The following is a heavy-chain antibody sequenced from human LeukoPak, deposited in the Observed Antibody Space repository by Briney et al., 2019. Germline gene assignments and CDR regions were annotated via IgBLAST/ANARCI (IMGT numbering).Heavy chain of an antibody. D-gene: IGHD3-10*01. CDR2: IIPIFGTA. V-gene: IGHV1-69*13. J-gene: IGHJ4*02. CDR1: GGTFSSYA. Sequence: GASVKVSCKASGGTFSSYAISWVRQAPGQGLEWMGGIIPIFGTANYAQKFQGRVTITADESTSTAYMELSSLRSEDTAVYYCASLLWFGELLDSYYFDYWGQGTLVTVSS. CDR3: ASLLWFGELLDSYYFDY.